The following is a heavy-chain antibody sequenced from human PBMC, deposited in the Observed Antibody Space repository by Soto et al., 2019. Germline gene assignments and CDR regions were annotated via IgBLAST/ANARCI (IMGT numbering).Heavy chain of an antibody. J-gene: IGHJ4*02. Sequence: EVQLLESGGGLVQPGGSLRLSCAASGFTFSNYAMSWVRQAPGKGLEWVSGISGNGANTFYADSVKGRLIISRENSKNALYLQLNSLRADDATVYYCGNTWWGLGTYYQVDYWGQGTLVTVSS. CDR1: GFTFSNYA. CDR3: GNTWWGLGTYYQVDY. V-gene: IGHV3-23*01. CDR2: ISGNGANT. D-gene: IGHD3-10*01.